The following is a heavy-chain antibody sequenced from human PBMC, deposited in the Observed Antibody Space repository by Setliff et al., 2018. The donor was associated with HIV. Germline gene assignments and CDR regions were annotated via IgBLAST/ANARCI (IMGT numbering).Heavy chain of an antibody. J-gene: IGHJ4*02. CDR1: GYTFSSYG. CDR2: ISAYNGNT. CDR3: AWGTQRPIDS. D-gene: IGHD3-16*01. V-gene: IGHV1-18*01. Sequence: GASVKVSCKASGYTFSSYGISWVRQAPGQGLEWMGWISAYNGNTNYAQKLQGRVTITADRSIDTAYMRLNSLTSEDTAMYFCAWGTQRPIDSWGQGTLVTVSS.